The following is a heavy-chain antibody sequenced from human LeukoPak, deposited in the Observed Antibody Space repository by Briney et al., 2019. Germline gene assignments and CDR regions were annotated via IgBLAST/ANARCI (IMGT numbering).Heavy chain of an antibody. J-gene: IGHJ3*02. D-gene: IGHD5-24*01. CDR1: GFTFSNAW. V-gene: IGHV3-15*01. CDR3: ARVEMTKGAFDI. CDR2: IKSKTDGGTT. Sequence: GGSLRLSCAASGFTFSNAWMSWVRQAPGKGLEWVGRIKSKTDGGTTDYAAPVKGRFTISRDDSKDTLYLQMNSLRAEDTAVYYCARVEMTKGAFDIWGQGTMVTVSS.